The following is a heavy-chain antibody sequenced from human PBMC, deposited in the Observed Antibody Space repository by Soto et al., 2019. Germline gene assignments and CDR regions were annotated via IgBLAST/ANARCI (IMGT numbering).Heavy chain of an antibody. J-gene: IGHJ4*02. Sequence: ASVKVSCKASGYTFTSYGISWVRQAPGQGLEWMGWISANNGNTHYAQKLQGRVTMTTDTSTSTAYMELRSLRSDDTAVYYCARVQSGYDFAYWGQGTLVTVSS. CDR2: ISANNGNT. V-gene: IGHV1-18*01. CDR1: GYTFTSYG. CDR3: ARVQSGYDFAY. D-gene: IGHD5-12*01.